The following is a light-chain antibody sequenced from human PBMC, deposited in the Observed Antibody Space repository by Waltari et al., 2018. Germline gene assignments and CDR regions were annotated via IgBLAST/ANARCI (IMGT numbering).Light chain of an antibody. V-gene: IGKV4-1*01. CDR1: QSVLSSSNNKDY. CDR3: QQYYSTPPRT. CDR2: WAS. Sequence: DIVMTQSPDSLAVSLGERATINCKSSQSVLSSSNNKDYLAWYQQKPGQPPKLLIYWASTRESGVPDRFIGSGSGTDFTLTIISLQAEDVAVYYCQQYYSTPPRTFGQGTKVEIK. J-gene: IGKJ1*01.